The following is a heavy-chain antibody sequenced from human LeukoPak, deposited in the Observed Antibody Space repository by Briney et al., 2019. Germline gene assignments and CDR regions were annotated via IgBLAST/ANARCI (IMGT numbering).Heavy chain of an antibody. CDR3: ARHYYDSSGYYYYYYYMDV. V-gene: IGHV4-30-4*08. CDR2: IYYSGST. D-gene: IGHD3-22*01. J-gene: IGHJ6*03. Sequence: SETLSLTCTVSGGSISSGDYYWSWIRQPPGKGLEWIGYIYYSGSTYYNPSLKSRVTISVDTSKNQFSLKLSSVTAADTAVYYCARHYYDSSGYYYYYYYMDVWGKGTTVTVSS. CDR1: GGSISSGDYY.